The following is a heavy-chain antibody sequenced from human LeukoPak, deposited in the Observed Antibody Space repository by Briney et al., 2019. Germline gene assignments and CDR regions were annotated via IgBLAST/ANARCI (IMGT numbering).Heavy chain of an antibody. D-gene: IGHD3-16*01. V-gene: IGHV3-23*01. J-gene: IGHJ3*01. CDR1: GFTFSSFA. Sequence: GGSLRLSCAASGFTFSSFAMNWVRQAPGKGLEWVSAISGSGGSTFYTDSVKGRFTISRDNSKNTLSLQMNSLRAEDTAAYYCAKSVGWGGYDAFDFWGQGTMVTVSS. CDR2: ISGSGGST. CDR3: AKSVGWGGYDAFDF.